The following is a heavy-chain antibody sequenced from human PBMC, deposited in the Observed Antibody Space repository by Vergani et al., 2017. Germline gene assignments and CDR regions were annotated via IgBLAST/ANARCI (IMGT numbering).Heavy chain of an antibody. CDR1: GFTFSDFS. J-gene: IGHJ6*02. CDR2: IGSSGPYI. D-gene: IGHD2-8*01. V-gene: IGHV3-21*06. CDR3: AREGTSGGCTDNYGMDV. Sequence: VQLVESGGGLVKPGGSLRLSCAASGFTFSDFSMSWVRQAPGKGVEWVAFIGSSGPYINYADSVKGRFIISRENTNNSLFLQLRSLRAEDAAVYYCAREGTSGGCTDNYGMDVWGQGATVTVSS.